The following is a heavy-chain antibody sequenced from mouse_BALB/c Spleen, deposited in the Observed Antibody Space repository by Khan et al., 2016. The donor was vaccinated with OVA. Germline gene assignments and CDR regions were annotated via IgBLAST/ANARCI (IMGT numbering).Heavy chain of an antibody. CDR2: IDPEADFT. CDR1: GYTFTDYE. J-gene: IGHJ3*01. D-gene: IGHD1-1*01. Sequence: QVQLQQSGAELVRPGASVTLSCKASGYTFTDYELHWVKQTPVHGLEWTGAIDPEADFTAYNQKFKGKATLTADKSSSTAYKELRSLTSEDSAVYYCTSRVYGSSYGFAYWGQGTLVAVS. V-gene: IGHV1-15*01. CDR3: TSRVYGSSYGFAY.